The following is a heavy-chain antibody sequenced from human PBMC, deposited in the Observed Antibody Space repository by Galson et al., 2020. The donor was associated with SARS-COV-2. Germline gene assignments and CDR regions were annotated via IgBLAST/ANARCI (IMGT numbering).Heavy chain of an antibody. Sequence: SQASETLSLTCAVYGGSFSGYYWRWIRQPPGKGLEWIGEINHSGSTNYNPSLKSRVTISVDTSKNQFSLKLSSVTAADTAVYYCARGTAVAALPEGYYYYYYGMDVWGQGTTVTVSS. D-gene: IGHD6-19*01. J-gene: IGHJ6*02. V-gene: IGHV4-34*01. CDR3: ARGTAVAALPEGYYYYYYGMDV. CDR2: INHSGST. CDR1: GGSFSGYY.